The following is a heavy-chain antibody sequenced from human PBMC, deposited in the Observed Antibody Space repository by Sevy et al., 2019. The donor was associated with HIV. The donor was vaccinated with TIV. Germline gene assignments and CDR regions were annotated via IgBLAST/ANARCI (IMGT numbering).Heavy chain of an antibody. CDR1: GFTFSNAW. Sequence: GGSLRLSCAASGFTFSNAWMSWVRQAPGKGLEWVGRIKSKTDGGTTDYAAAVKGRFTISRDDSKNTLYLQMNSLKTEDTSVYYCTTEGIGVPADIYYLYYYIDVWGKGTMVTVSS. CDR3: TTEGIGVPADIYYLYYYIDV. D-gene: IGHD2-2*01. CDR2: IKSKTDGGTT. J-gene: IGHJ6*03. V-gene: IGHV3-15*01.